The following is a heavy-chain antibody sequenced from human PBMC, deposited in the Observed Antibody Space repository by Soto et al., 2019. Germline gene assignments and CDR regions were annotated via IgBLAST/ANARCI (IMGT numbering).Heavy chain of an antibody. J-gene: IGHJ6*03. CDR3: ARASQYSSSWYNYYYMDV. CDR2: MNPNSGNT. Sequence: ASVKVSCKASGYTFTSYDINWVRQATGQGLEWMGWMNPNSGNTGYAQKFQGRVTMTRNTSISTAYMELSSLRSEDTAVYYCARASQYSSSWYNYYYMDVWGKGTTVTVSS. D-gene: IGHD6-13*01. V-gene: IGHV1-8*01. CDR1: GYTFTSYD.